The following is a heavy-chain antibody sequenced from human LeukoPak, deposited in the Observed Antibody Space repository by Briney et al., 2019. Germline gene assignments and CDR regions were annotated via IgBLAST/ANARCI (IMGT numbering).Heavy chain of an antibody. CDR3: ARDRPHYYDSSGYSTGAFDI. V-gene: IGHV3-30*02. CDR1: GFTFSSYG. D-gene: IGHD3-22*01. CDR2: IRYDGSNK. J-gene: IGHJ3*02. Sequence: GGSLRLSCATSGFTFSSYGMHWVRQAPGKGLEWVAFIRYDGSNKYYADSVKGRFTISRDNSKNTLCLQMNSLRAEDTAVYYCARDRPHYYDSSGYSTGAFDIWGQGTMVTVSS.